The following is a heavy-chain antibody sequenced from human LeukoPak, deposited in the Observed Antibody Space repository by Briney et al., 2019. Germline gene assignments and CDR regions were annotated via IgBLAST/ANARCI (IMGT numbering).Heavy chain of an antibody. D-gene: IGHD2-15*01. V-gene: IGHV3-53*01. CDR3: AKDLRLVVPAAPPDAFDI. Sequence: GGSLRLSCAASGFTVSSNYMSWVRQAPGKGLEWVSVIYSGGSTYYADSVKGRFTISRDNSKNTLYLQMNSLRAEDTAVYYCAKDLRLVVPAAPPDAFDIWGQGTMVTVSS. CDR2: IYSGGST. J-gene: IGHJ3*02. CDR1: GFTVSSNY.